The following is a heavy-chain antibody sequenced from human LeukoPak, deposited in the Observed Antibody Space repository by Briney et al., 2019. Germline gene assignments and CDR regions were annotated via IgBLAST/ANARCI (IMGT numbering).Heavy chain of an antibody. D-gene: IGHD3-16*02. CDR1: GGSISGYY. J-gene: IGHJ4*02. CDR3: ARLIGLGEVSPYFDS. V-gene: IGHV4-59*12. CDR2: IYYTGST. Sequence: SETLSLTCTISGGSISGYYWSWIRQPPGKGLEWIGYIYYTGSTNHNPSLKSRVTISVDTSKNQFSLKLSSVTAADTAVYYCARLIGLGEVSPYFDSWGQGRLVTVSS.